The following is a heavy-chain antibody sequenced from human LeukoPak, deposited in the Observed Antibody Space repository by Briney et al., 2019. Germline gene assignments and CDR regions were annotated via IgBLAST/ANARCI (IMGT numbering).Heavy chain of an antibody. CDR2: ISFDGSNK. J-gene: IGHJ4*02. CDR3: AKDGILWSSRLGYFDY. CDR1: GFTFSNHG. Sequence: GRSLRLSCAASGFTFSNHGMHWVRQAPGKGLEWVAVISFDGSNKYYADSVKGRFTISRDNSKNTLFLQMNSLRAEDTAVYYCAKDGILWSSRLGYFDYWGQGTLVTVSS. D-gene: IGHD2-21*01. V-gene: IGHV3-30*18.